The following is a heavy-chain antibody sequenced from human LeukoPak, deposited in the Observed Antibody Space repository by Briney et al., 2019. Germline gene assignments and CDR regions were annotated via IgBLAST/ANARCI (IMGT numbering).Heavy chain of an antibody. CDR1: GFTFSSYE. Sequence: GGSLRLSCAASGFTFSSYEMNWVRQAPGKGLEWVSYISSSGSTIYYADSVKGRFTISRDNAKNSLDLQMHSLRAEDTAVYYCARGRDKVVSADYYYHMDVWGEGTTVTVSS. V-gene: IGHV3-48*03. CDR3: ARGRDKVVSADYYYHMDV. CDR2: ISSSGSTI. J-gene: IGHJ6*03. D-gene: IGHD2-2*01.